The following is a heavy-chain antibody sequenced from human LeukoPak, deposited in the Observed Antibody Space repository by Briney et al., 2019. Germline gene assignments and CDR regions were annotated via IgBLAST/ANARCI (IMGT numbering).Heavy chain of an antibody. CDR2: INSDGSST. J-gene: IGHJ4*02. V-gene: IGHV3-74*01. D-gene: IGHD3-10*01. CDR1: GFTFSNYW. Sequence: PGGSLRLSCAASGFTFSNYWMHWVRQAPGKGLVWVSRINSDGSSTNYADSVKGRFTISRDSAKNMLYLQMNSLRAEDTAVYHCVRVGWAPYGSGTSTYWGQGTLVTVSS. CDR3: VRVGWAPYGSGTSTY.